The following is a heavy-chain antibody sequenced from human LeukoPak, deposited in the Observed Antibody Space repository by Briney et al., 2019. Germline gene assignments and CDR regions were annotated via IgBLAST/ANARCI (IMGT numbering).Heavy chain of an antibody. J-gene: IGHJ6*04. CDR2: ISAYNGNT. CDR1: GYTFTSYG. Sequence: ASVKVSCKASGYTFTSYGISWVRQAPGRGLEWMGWISAYNGNTNYAQKLQGRVTMTTDTSTSTAYMELRSLRSDDTAVYYCAREGGTTVTPNGMDVWGKGTTVTVSS. D-gene: IGHD4-17*01. V-gene: IGHV1-18*04. CDR3: AREGGTTVTPNGMDV.